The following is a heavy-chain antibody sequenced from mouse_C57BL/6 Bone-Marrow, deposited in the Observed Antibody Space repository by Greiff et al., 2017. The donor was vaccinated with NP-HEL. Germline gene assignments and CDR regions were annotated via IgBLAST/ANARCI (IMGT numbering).Heavy chain of an antibody. CDR2: IDTENGDT. D-gene: IGHD2-10*02. J-gene: IGHJ4*01. V-gene: IGHV14-4*01. Sequence: VHVKQSGAELVRPGASVKLSCTASGFNIKDDYMHWVKQRPEQGLEWIGWIDTENGDTEYASKFQGKGPITAGTSSNTAYLQLSSLTSDDTAVYYCTTAYGNFFYYYAMDYWGQGTSVTVSS. CDR3: TTAYGNFFYYYAMDY. CDR1: GFNIKDDY.